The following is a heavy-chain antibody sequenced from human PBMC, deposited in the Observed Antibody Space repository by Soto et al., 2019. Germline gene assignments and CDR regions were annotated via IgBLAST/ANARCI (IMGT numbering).Heavy chain of an antibody. CDR1: GFTFSSYA. J-gene: IGHJ4*02. V-gene: IGHV3-23*01. CDR2: ISGSGGST. CDR3: AKSPYCSSTSYYAEDTN. Sequence: WGSLRLSCAASGFTFSSYAMSWVRQAPGKGLEWVSAISGSGGSTYYADSVKGRFTISRDNSKNTLYLQMNSLRAEDTAVYYCAKSPYCSSTSYYAEDTNWGQGTLVTVSS. D-gene: IGHD2-2*01.